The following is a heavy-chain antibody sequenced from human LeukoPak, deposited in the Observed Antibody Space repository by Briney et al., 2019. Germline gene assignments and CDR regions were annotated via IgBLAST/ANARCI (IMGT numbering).Heavy chain of an antibody. D-gene: IGHD2-2*01. Sequence: ASVKVSCKASGYTFTSYGIRWVRQAPGQGLEWMGWISAYNGNTNYAQKLQGRVTMTTDTSTSTAYMELRSLRSDDTAVYYCARVLTRIVVVPAAMDYWGQGTLVTVSS. J-gene: IGHJ4*02. CDR2: ISAYNGNT. CDR1: GYTFTSYG. V-gene: IGHV1-18*01. CDR3: ARVLTRIVVVPAAMDY.